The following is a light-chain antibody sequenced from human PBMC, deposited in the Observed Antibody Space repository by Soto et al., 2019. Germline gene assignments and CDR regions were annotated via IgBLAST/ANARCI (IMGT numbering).Light chain of an antibody. CDR1: QSISSSY. V-gene: IGKV3-20*01. J-gene: IGKJ1*01. CDR3: QQYTDSRT. Sequence: EIVLTQSPGTLSLSPGERATVSCRASQSISSSYFAWYQQKPGQAPRILVYGVSSRATDVPDRFSGSGSGTVFTLTISRLEPEDFAVYYCQQYTDSRTLGQGTKVDIK. CDR2: GVS.